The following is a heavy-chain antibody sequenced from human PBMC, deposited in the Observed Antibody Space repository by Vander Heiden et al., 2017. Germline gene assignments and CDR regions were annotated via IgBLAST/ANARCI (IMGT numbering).Heavy chain of an antibody. CDR1: GSPIPDSY. CDR3: ARGLGYYDSDAFDI. Sequence: QLQLVQSGAEVKKPGAALKLSCKSAGSPIPDSYMHWVRQAPGQGLEWMGWINPNSGGTNYAQKFQGRGTMTRDTSISTAYMELSRLRSDDTAVYYCARGLGYYDSDAFDIWGQGTMVTVSS. CDR2: INPNSGGT. J-gene: IGHJ3*02. D-gene: IGHD3-16*01. V-gene: IGHV1-2*02.